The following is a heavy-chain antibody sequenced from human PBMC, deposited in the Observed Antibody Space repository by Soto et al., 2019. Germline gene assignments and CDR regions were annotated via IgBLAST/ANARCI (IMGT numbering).Heavy chain of an antibody. Sequence: PGGSLRLSCAASGFTFSSYSMNWVRQAPGKGLEWVSSISSSSSYIYYADSVKGRFTISRDNAKNSLYLQMNSLRAEDTAVYYCARGYSSSPDYYYGMDVWGQGTTVTVSS. CDR1: GFTFSSYS. J-gene: IGHJ6*02. CDR3: ARGYSSSPDYYYGMDV. D-gene: IGHD6-13*01. CDR2: ISSSSSYI. V-gene: IGHV3-21*01.